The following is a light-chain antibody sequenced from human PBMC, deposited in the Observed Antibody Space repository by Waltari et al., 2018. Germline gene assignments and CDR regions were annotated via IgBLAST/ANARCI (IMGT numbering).Light chain of an antibody. CDR1: QSVTSSY. J-gene: IGKJ1*01. CDR2: GAS. V-gene: IGKV3-20*01. Sequence: EIVLPQSPGPLSLAPGERATLSCRASQSVTSSYLAWYQQKPGQAPRLLIYGASSRATGIPDRFSGSGSGTDFTLTISRLEPEDSAVYYCQQYGSSPRTFGQGTKVEIK. CDR3: QQYGSSPRT.